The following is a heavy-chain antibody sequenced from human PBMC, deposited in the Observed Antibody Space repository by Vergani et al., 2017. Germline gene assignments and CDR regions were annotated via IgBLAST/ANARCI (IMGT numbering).Heavy chain of an antibody. CDR3: ASKRGACRAAYCHSYDF. V-gene: IGHV4-39*01. CDR2: MDYSGST. D-gene: IGHD2-15*01. CDR1: GDSVISTDYH. Sequence: QVQLQESGPGLVQPSETLSLTCTVSGDSVISTDYHLGWIRQPPGKGLEWIGSMDYSGSTSYNPSLESRISISFETPKNHFSLRLTSVTAADTAVYYCASKRGACRAAYCHSYDFWGPGTLVGVSS. J-gene: IGHJ4*02.